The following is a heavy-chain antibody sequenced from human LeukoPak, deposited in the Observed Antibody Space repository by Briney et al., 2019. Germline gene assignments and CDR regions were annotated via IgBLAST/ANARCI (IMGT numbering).Heavy chain of an antibody. D-gene: IGHD3-10*01. Sequence: GGSLRLSCAASGFTFSGSAMHWVRQASGKGLEWVGRIRRKANSYGTAYAASVKGRFTISRDDSKNTAYLQMNSLKTEDTAVYYCTRHGDYYGSGSYYQYYYYYYMDVWGKGTTVTVSS. CDR3: TRHGDYYGSGSYYQYYYYYYMDV. J-gene: IGHJ6*03. CDR2: IRRKANSYGT. V-gene: IGHV3-73*01. CDR1: GFTFSGSA.